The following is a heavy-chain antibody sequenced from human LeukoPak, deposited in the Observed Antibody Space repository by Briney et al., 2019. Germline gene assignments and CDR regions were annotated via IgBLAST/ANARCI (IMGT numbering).Heavy chain of an antibody. CDR1: GGSISSGDYY. J-gene: IGHJ5*02. Sequence: SETLSLTCTVSGGSISSGDYYWSWIRQPPGTGLEWIGYIYYSGSTYYNPSLKSRVTISVDTSKNQFSLKLSSVTAADTAVYYCARAPYDFWSGYVNWFDPWGQGTLVTVSS. CDR3: ARAPYDFWSGYVNWFDP. CDR2: IYYSGST. D-gene: IGHD3-3*01. V-gene: IGHV4-30-4*01.